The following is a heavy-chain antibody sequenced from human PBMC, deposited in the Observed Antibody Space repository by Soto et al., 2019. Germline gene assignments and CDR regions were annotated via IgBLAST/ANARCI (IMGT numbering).Heavy chain of an antibody. CDR3: ARCIQEDYYYGMDV. D-gene: IGHD5-18*01. CDR2: ISADNINT. V-gene: IGHV1-18*01. J-gene: IGHJ6*02. CDR1: GYTFYSHS. Sequence: QAQLVQSGAEVKKPGASVKVSCKASGYTFYSHSISWVRQAPGQGLEWMGRISADNINTKYAQKLRGRGTMXTXTXXSTVYMELRNLRSDDTAVYYCARCIQEDYYYGMDVWGQGTTVTVSS.